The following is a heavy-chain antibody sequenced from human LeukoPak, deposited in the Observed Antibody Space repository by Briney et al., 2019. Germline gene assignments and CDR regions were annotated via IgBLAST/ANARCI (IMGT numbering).Heavy chain of an antibody. Sequence: GASVKVSCKASGYTFTSYGISWVRQAPGQGLEWMGWISAYNGNTNYAQKFQGRVTITADKFTSTAYMELSSLRSEDTAVYYCAREGMGDGYNLEFGYWGQGTLVTVSS. CDR1: GYTFTSYG. CDR3: AREGMGDGYNLEFGY. J-gene: IGHJ4*02. D-gene: IGHD5-24*01. CDR2: ISAYNGNT. V-gene: IGHV1-18*01.